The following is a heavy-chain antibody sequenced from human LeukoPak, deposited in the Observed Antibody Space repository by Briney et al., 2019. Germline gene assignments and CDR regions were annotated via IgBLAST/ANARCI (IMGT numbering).Heavy chain of an antibody. V-gene: IGHV3-30*04. CDR3: ARALPESDYYYGMDV. CDR2: ISYDGRNK. Sequence: GRSLRLSCAASGFTFSSYAMHWVRQAPGKGLEWVAVISYDGRNKYYADSVKGRFTISRDNSKNTLYLQMNSLRAEDTAVYYCARALPESDYYYGMDVWGQGTTVTVSS. CDR1: GFTFSSYA. J-gene: IGHJ6*02.